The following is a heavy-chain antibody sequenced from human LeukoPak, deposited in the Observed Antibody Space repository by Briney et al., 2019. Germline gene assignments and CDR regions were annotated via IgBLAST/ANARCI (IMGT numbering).Heavy chain of an antibody. V-gene: IGHV4-39*01. CDR1: GGSISSSSYY. D-gene: IGHD3-3*02. Sequence: SETLSLTCAVSGGSISSSSYYWGWIRQPPGKGLEWIGSIYYSGSTYYNPSLKSRVTISVDTSKNQFPLKLSSVTAADTAVYYCARHAGAFKDYWGQGTLVTVSS. J-gene: IGHJ4*02. CDR3: ARHAGAFKDY. CDR2: IYYSGST.